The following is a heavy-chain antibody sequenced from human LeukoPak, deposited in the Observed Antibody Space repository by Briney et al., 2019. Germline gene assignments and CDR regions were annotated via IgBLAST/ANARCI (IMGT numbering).Heavy chain of an antibody. V-gene: IGHV3-74*01. D-gene: IGHD3-22*01. CDR3: ARVRYYDSSGYFKIPHDAFDL. Sequence: GGSLRLSCAASGFTFSSYWMHWVRQAPGKGLVWVSRINSDGSSTSYADSVKGRFTISRDNAKNTLYLQMNSLRAEDTAVYYCARVRYYDSSGYFKIPHDAFDLWGQGTMVTVSS. CDR2: INSDGSST. CDR1: GFTFSSYW. J-gene: IGHJ3*01.